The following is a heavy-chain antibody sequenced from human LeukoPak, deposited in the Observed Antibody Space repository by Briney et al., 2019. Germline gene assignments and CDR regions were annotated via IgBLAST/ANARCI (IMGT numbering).Heavy chain of an antibody. D-gene: IGHD4-17*01. J-gene: IGHJ3*02. V-gene: IGHV3-21*01. CDR1: GFKFEDYG. Sequence: PGGSLRLSCAASGFKFEDYGMTWVRQAPGKGLEWVSSISSSSSYIYYADSVKGRFTISRDNAKNSLYLQMNSLRAEDTAVYYCARDKETVTTYPGAFDIWGQGTMVTVSS. CDR2: ISSSSSYI. CDR3: ARDKETVTTYPGAFDI.